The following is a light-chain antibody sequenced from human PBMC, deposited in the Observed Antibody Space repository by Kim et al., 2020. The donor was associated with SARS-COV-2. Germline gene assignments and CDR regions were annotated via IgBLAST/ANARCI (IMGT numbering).Light chain of an antibody. V-gene: IGKV3-15*01. Sequence: SVLPGEAATPFCRASQSVGKNLAWYQQTPGQAPRLLIYGASTRATGIPVRFSGSGSGTEFTLTISSLQSEDFTVYYCQQYSDWPTFGQGTKVDIK. CDR1: QSVGKN. CDR3: QQYSDWPT. CDR2: GAS. J-gene: IGKJ1*01.